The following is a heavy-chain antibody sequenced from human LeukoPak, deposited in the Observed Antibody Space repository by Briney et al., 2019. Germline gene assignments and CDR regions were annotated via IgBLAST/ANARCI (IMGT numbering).Heavy chain of an antibody. J-gene: IGHJ4*02. CDR1: GGSISSYY. V-gene: IGHV4-59*01. D-gene: IGHD6-13*01. CDR2: IYYSGST. Sequence: PSETLSLTCTVSGGSISSYYWSWIRQPPGKGLEWIGYIYYSGSTNYNPSLKSRVTISVDTSKNQFSLKLSSVTAADTAVYYCARETGYSSSWDLGTKYFDYWGQGTLVTVSS. CDR3: ARETGYSSSWDLGTKYFDY.